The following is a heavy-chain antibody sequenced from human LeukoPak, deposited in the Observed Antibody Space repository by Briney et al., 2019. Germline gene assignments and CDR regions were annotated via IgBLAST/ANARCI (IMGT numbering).Heavy chain of an antibody. V-gene: IGHV3-30*04. J-gene: IGHJ6*03. CDR3: ARAHYFYSGNMDV. Sequence: RGSLRQSCRTPTLSCRAGRRLRVPQAPRKGLERGATISYDGSDKYYADPVKGRFTISRDNWKSTLDLQMNRLRTVGTAVYICARAHYFYSGNMDVWGRGTTVTVSS. D-gene: IGHD3-22*01. CDR1: TLSCRAGR. CDR2: ISYDGSDK.